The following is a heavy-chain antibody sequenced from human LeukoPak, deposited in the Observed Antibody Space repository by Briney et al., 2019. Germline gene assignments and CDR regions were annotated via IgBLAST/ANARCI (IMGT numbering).Heavy chain of an antibody. CDR1: GYSFTSYW. Sequence: GESLKISCKGSGYSFTSYWIGWVRQMPGKGLERMGVICGADYTTIYSPPFHGQITISADKSISTAYLQWISLKASDTAMYYCARRPAGTRTFDYWGQGALVTVSS. J-gene: IGHJ4*02. CDR3: ARRPAGTRTFDY. D-gene: IGHD1-7*01. V-gene: IGHV5-51*01. CDR2: ICGADYTT.